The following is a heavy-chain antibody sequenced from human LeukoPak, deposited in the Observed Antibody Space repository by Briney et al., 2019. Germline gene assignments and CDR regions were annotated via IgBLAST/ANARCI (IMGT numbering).Heavy chain of an antibody. Sequence: SETLSLTCTVSGGPISSSSYYWAGIRKPPGKGLEWIGSIYYSGSTYYNPSLKSRVTISVDTSKNQFSLKLSSVTAADTAVYYCASDWTNAFDIWGQGTMVTVSS. D-gene: IGHD3-9*01. CDR3: ASDWTNAFDI. V-gene: IGHV4-39*01. CDR1: GGPISSSSYY. CDR2: IYYSGST. J-gene: IGHJ3*02.